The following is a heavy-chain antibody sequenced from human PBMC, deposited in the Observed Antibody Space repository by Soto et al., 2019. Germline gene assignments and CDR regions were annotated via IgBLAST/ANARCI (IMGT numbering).Heavy chain of an antibody. Sequence: TGGSLRLSCAGSGFTFSGHWMSWVRQAPGKGLEWVAIIKEDGSDKYYVDSVKGRFIISRDNGKNTLYLQMNSLRAEDTAVYYCAKFPDPFFEVAADSYNWFYSWGQGTLVTVSS. D-gene: IGHD3-3*01. CDR3: AKFPDPFFEVAADSYNWFYS. CDR2: IKEDGSDK. CDR1: GFTFSGHW. J-gene: IGHJ5*01. V-gene: IGHV3-7*03.